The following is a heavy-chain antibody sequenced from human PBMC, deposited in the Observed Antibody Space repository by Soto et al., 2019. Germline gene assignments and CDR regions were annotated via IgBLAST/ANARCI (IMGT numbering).Heavy chain of an antibody. CDR1: GYTFTSYD. V-gene: IGHV1-8*01. CDR3: ARVRYYYDSSGYEFYAFDI. D-gene: IGHD3-22*01. CDR2: MNPNSGNT. J-gene: IGHJ3*02. Sequence: QVQLVQSGAEVKKPGASVKVSCKASGYTFTSYDINWVRQATGQGLEWMGWMNPNSGNTGYAQKFQGRVTMTRNTSISTAYMELSSLRSEDTAVYYCARVRYYYDSSGYEFYAFDIWGQGTMVTVSS.